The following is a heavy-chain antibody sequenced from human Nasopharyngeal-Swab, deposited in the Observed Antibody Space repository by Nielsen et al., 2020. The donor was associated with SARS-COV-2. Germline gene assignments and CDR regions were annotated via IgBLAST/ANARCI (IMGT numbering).Heavy chain of an antibody. J-gene: IGHJ5*02. D-gene: IGHD6-13*01. V-gene: IGHV4-34*01. CDR2: INHSGST. CDR3: ARTGYSSSWYGGRWWFDP. Sequence: IRQPPGKGLEGIGEINHSGSTNYNPSLKSRVTISVDTSKNQFSLKLSSVTAADTAVYYCARTGYSSSWYGGRWWFDPWGQGTLVTVSS.